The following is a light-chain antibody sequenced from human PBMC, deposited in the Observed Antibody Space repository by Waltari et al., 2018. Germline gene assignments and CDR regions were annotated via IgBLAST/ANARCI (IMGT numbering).Light chain of an antibody. CDR3: HQSNILPRT. V-gene: IGKV6-21*02. CDR2: YAS. Sequence: EIVLTQSPDFQSGTPKEKVAITCRASQSIGGSLHWYQQKPDQSPRLLVKYASQSISGVPSRFSGSGYGTDFTLTINSLETEDAATYYCHQSNILPRTFGRGTKLEIK. J-gene: IGKJ2*01. CDR1: QSIGGS.